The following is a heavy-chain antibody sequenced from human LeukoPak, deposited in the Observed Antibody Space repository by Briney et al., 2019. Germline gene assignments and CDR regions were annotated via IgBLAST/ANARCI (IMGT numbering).Heavy chain of an antibody. D-gene: IGHD1-1*01. J-gene: IGHJ6*03. CDR3: AREGRGVPTYYYYYMDV. CDR2: ISSSSSCI. V-gene: IGHV3-21*01. Sequence: AGGSLRLSCAASGFTFSSYSMNWVRQAPGKGLEWVSSISSSSSCIYYADSVKGRFTISRDNAKNSLYLQMNSLRAEDTAVYYCAREGRGVPTYYYYYMDVWGKGTTVTVSS. CDR1: GFTFSSYS.